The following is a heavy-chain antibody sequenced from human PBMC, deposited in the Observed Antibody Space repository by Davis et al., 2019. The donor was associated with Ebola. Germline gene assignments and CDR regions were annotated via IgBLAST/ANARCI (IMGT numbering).Heavy chain of an antibody. D-gene: IGHD3-3*01. CDR2: INPNSGNT. CDR1: GYTFTGYY. CDR3: ARGSVLRFLEWLPDYYYYYGMDV. J-gene: IGHJ6*02. Sequence: AASVKVSCKASGYTFTGYYMHWVRQAPGQGLEWMGWINPNSGNTGYAQKFQGRVTMTRNTSISTAYMELSSLRSEDTAVYYCARGSVLRFLEWLPDYYYYYGMDVWGQGTTVTVSS. V-gene: IGHV1-8*02.